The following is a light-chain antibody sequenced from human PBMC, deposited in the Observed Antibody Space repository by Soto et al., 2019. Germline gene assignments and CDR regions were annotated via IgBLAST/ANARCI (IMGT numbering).Light chain of an antibody. Sequence: QSALTQPASVSGSPGQSITISCTGTSSDVGSYNYVSWYQKHPGTAPRLMIYEVTNRPSGVSNRFSGSKSGNTASLTISGLQAEDEADYYCASYTNISTLLFGGGTKLTVL. CDR1: SSDVGSYNY. V-gene: IGLV2-14*01. CDR2: EVT. J-gene: IGLJ2*01. CDR3: ASYTNISTLL.